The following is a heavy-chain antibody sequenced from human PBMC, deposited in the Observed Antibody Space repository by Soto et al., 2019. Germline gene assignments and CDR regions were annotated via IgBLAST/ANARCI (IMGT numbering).Heavy chain of an antibody. CDR2: ISSSGSTI. CDR3: ARDQGVVGATEDLYYGMDV. Sequence: LRLSWTASGFPFSSYEMNWVRQSPGKGLEWVSYISSSGSTIYYADSVKGRFTISRDNAKNSLYLQMNSLRAEDTAVYYCARDQGVVGATEDLYYGMDVRGQGTTVTVSS. CDR1: GFPFSSYE. D-gene: IGHD1-26*01. V-gene: IGHV3-48*03. J-gene: IGHJ6*02.